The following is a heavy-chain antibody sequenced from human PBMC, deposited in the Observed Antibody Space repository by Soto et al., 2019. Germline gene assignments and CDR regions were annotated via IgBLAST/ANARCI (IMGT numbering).Heavy chain of an antibody. J-gene: IGHJ4*02. CDR1: GYTITSYA. V-gene: IGHV1-3*01. D-gene: IGHD6-19*01. CDR2: INAGNGNT. Sequence: ASVKVCCKASGYTITSYAMHWVRQAHGQRLEWMGWINAGNGNTKYSQKFQGRVTITRDTSASTAYMELSSLRSEDTAVYYCARVSGWYYFDYWGQGTLVTVSS. CDR3: ARVSGWYYFDY.